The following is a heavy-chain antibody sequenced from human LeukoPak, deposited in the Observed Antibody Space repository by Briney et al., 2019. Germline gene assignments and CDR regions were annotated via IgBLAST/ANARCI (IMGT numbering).Heavy chain of an antibody. V-gene: IGHV3-11*06. CDR3: ARPLTGDYVDY. Sequence: GGSLRLSCAASGFTFSDYYMSWIRQAPGKGLEWVSYISSSSSYTNYADSVKVRFTISRDNAKNSLYLQMNSLRAEDTAVYYCARPLTGDYVDYWGQGTLVTVSS. D-gene: IGHD1-14*01. CDR2: ISSSSSYT. J-gene: IGHJ4*02. CDR1: GFTFSDYY.